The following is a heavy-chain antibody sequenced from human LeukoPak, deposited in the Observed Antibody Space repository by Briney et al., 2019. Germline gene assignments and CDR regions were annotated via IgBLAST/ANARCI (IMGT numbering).Heavy chain of an antibody. Sequence: GGSLRLSCAASGFTFSSYSMNWVRQAPGKGLEWVSYISSSSSTIYYADSVKGRFTISRDNAKNSLYLQMNSLRAEDTAVYYCASNPLIPDYYDSSGLADYWGQGTLVTVSS. J-gene: IGHJ4*02. V-gene: IGHV3-48*04. D-gene: IGHD3-22*01. CDR2: ISSSSSTI. CDR1: GFTFSSYS. CDR3: ASNPLIPDYYDSSGLADY.